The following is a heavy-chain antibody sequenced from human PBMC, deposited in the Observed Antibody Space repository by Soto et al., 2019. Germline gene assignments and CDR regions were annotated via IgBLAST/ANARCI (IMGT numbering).Heavy chain of an antibody. CDR1: GGSISSYY. CDR2: IYYSGST. J-gene: IGHJ5*02. CDR3: AREYCSSTSCRNDNWFDP. V-gene: IGHV4-59*01. D-gene: IGHD2-2*01. Sequence: SETLSLTCTVSGGSISSYYWSWIRQPPGKGLEWIWYIYYSGSTNYNPSLKSRVTISVDTSKNQFSLKLSSVTAADTAVYYCAREYCSSTSCRNDNWFDPWGQGTLVTVSS.